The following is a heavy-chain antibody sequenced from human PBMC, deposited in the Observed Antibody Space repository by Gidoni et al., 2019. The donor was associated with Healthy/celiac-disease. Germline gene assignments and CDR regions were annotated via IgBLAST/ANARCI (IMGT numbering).Heavy chain of an antibody. Sequence: EVQLVESGGGLVQPGGSLILSCAASGFTFSSYWMSWVRQAPGKGLEWVANIKQDGSEKYYVDSVKGRFTISRDNAKNSLYLQMNSLRAEDTAVYYCARYRNIVVVPAAIGYWGQGTLVTVSS. CDR1: GFTFSSYW. V-gene: IGHV3-7*03. D-gene: IGHD2-2*02. CDR3: ARYRNIVVVPAAIGY. CDR2: IKQDGSEK. J-gene: IGHJ4*02.